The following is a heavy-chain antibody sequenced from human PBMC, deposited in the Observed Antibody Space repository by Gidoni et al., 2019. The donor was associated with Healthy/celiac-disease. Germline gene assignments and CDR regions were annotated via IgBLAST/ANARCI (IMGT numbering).Heavy chain of an antibody. CDR1: GFTFSSYS. Sequence: EVQLVESGGGLVKPGGSLRLSCAASGFTFSSYSMNWVRQAPWKGLEWVSSISSSSSYIYYADSVKGRFTISRDNAKNSLYLQMNSLRAEDTAVYYCASYGDTADYWGQGTLVTVSS. V-gene: IGHV3-21*01. J-gene: IGHJ4*02. CDR2: ISSSSSYI. D-gene: IGHD4-17*01. CDR3: ASYGDTADY.